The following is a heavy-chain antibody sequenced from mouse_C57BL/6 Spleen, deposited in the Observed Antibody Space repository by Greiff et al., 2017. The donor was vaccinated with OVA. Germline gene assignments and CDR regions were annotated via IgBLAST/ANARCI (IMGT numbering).Heavy chain of an antibody. D-gene: IGHD1-1*01. J-gene: IGHJ1*03. CDR3: ARPNYYGSRDGWYFDV. Sequence: EVQLQESGGGLVQPGGSLKLSCAASGFTFSDYYMYWVRQTPEKRLEWVAYISNGGGSTYYPDTVKGRFTISRDNAKNTLYLQMSRLKSEDTAMYYCARPNYYGSRDGWYFDVWGTGTTVTVSS. CDR2: ISNGGGST. V-gene: IGHV5-12*01. CDR1: GFTFSDYY.